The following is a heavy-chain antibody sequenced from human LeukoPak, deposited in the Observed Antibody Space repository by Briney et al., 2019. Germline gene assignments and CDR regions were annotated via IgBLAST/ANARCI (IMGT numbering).Heavy chain of an antibody. CDR2: ISGSGGST. J-gene: IGHJ4*02. Sequence: PGGSLRLSCAASGFTFSSYAMSWVRQAPGKGLEWVSAISGSGGSTYYADSVKGRFTISRDNSKNTLYLQMNSLRAEDTAVYYCASDCGGDCYSGYFDYWGQGTLVTVSS. CDR1: GFTFSSYA. V-gene: IGHV3-23*01. CDR3: ASDCGGDCYSGYFDY. D-gene: IGHD2-21*01.